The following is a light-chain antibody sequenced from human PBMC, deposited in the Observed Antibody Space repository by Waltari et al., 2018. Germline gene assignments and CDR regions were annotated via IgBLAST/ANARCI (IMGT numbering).Light chain of an antibody. V-gene: IGLV2-14*03. CDR2: DVS. CDR3: SSYTSSSTLV. Sequence: QYALTQPASVSGSPGQSITTSCSGHSSVVGGYNYFSWYQQHPGKAPKLMIYDVSNRPSGVSNRFSGSKSGNTASLTISGLQAEDEADYYCSSYTSSSTLVFGGGTKLTVL. CDR1: SSVVGGYNY. J-gene: IGLJ2*01.